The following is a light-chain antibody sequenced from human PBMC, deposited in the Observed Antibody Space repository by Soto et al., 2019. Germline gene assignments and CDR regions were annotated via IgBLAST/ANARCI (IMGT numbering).Light chain of an antibody. J-gene: IGKJ4*01. Sequence: EIVMTQSPATLSVSPGERATLSCRASQSVTSTLAWYLQKPGQAPRLLIYGTSTRATGIPARFSGSGSGTEFTLTISSLQSEDSAVYYCQQSNNWPLTFGGGTKVEI. CDR1: QSVTST. CDR2: GTS. V-gene: IGKV3-15*01. CDR3: QQSNNWPLT.